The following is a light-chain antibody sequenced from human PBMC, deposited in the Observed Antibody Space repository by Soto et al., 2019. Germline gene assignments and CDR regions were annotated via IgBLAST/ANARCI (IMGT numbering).Light chain of an antibody. J-gene: IGLJ3*02. CDR1: SSNIGSNT. CDR2: NND. Sequence: QSVLTQPPSASGTPGQRVTISCSGSSSNIGSNTVNWYQQLPGTAPKLLIYNNDRRPSAVPDRFSGSKSGTSASLAISGLQSEDEADYFCSTWDDSLNAWVFGGGTKLTVL. V-gene: IGLV1-44*01. CDR3: STWDDSLNAWV.